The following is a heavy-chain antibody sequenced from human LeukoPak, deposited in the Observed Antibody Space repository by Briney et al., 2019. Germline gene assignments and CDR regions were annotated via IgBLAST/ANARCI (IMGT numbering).Heavy chain of an antibody. CDR2: IYHSGST. V-gene: IGHV4-4*02. J-gene: IGHJ4*02. CDR3: ARVEEARIAAAGTVDY. Sequence: PSETLSLTCAVSGGSISSSNWWSWVRQPPGKGLEWIGEIYHSGSTNYNPSLKSRVTISVDKSKNQFSLKLSSVTAADTAVYYCARVEEARIAAAGTVDYWGQGTLVTVSS. D-gene: IGHD6-13*01. CDR1: GGSISSSNW.